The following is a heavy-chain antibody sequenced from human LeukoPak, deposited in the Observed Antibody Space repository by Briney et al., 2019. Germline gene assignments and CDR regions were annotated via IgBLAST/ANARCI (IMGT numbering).Heavy chain of an antibody. Sequence: SVKVSCKASGYTFTGYYMHWVRQAPGQGLEWMGWINPNSGGTNYAQKFQGWVTMTRDTSISTAYMELSRLRSDDTAVYYCARDTRYSGYCSSTSCLSGGMDVWGKGTTVTVSS. V-gene: IGHV1-2*04. J-gene: IGHJ6*04. D-gene: IGHD2-2*01. CDR3: ARDTRYSGYCSSTSCLSGGMDV. CDR1: GYTFTGYY. CDR2: INPNSGGT.